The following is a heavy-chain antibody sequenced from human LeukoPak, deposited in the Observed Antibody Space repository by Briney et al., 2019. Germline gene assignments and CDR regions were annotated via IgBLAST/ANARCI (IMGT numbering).Heavy chain of an antibody. J-gene: IGHJ4*02. CDR2: ISSSGSTI. CDR1: GFTFSSYE. D-gene: IGHD6-13*01. V-gene: IGHV3-48*03. CDR3: ARGSSSWYVY. Sequence: PQGSLPLSCAASGFTFSSYEMNCVRPAPGKGLEWVSYISSSGSTIYYADSVKGRFTISRDNANNALYMQMNSLRAEDTAVYYCARGSSSWYVYWGQGTLITVSS.